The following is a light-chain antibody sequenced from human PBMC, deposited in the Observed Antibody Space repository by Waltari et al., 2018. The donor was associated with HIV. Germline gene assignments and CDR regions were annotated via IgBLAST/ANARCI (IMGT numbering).Light chain of an antibody. Sequence: SSKLTQDPAVSVALGQTVRITCQGDSREIYYASWFQQKPGQAPLLVIYGKNNRPSGIPDRFSGSFSGNTSSLTITGAQAEDEADYYCNSRDSSGTHPVLFGGGTRLSVL. CDR2: GKN. V-gene: IGLV3-19*01. CDR3: NSRDSSGTHPVL. CDR1: SREIYY. J-gene: IGLJ2*01.